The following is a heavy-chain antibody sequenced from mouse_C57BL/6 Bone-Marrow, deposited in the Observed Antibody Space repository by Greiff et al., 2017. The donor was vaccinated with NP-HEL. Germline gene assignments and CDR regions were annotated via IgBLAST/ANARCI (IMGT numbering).Heavy chain of an antibody. Sequence: QVQLQQSGAELARPGASVKLSCKASGYTFTSYGISWVKQRPGQGLEWIGEIYPRSGNTYYNEKFKGKATLTADKSSSTAYMELRSLTSEDSAVYFCARVQLRLRYFDYWGQGTTLTVSS. D-gene: IGHD3-2*02. J-gene: IGHJ2*01. CDR1: GYTFTSYG. V-gene: IGHV1-81*01. CDR3: ARVQLRLRYFDY. CDR2: IYPRSGNT.